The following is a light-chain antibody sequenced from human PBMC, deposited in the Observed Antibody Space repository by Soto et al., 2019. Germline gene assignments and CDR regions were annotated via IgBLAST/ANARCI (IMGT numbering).Light chain of an antibody. Sequence: IQVTQSPSSLSASVGDRVTITCRASQSISSYLNWYQQKPGRAPKLLIYAASSLQSGVPSRFSGSGSGTDFTLTISSLQPEDFATYYGQQSYSTPRTFGQGTKLEIK. CDR2: AAS. CDR3: QQSYSTPRT. V-gene: IGKV1-39*01. J-gene: IGKJ2*01. CDR1: QSISSY.